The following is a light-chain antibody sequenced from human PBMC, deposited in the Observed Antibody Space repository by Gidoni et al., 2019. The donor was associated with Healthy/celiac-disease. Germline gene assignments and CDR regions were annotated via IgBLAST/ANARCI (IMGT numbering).Light chain of an antibody. CDR3: QQFNSYPQIT. CDR2: DAS. J-gene: IGKJ4*01. Sequence: AIQLTQSPSSLPASVGDRVTITCRASQGINSALAWYQQKPGKAPKLLIYDASSLESGVPSRVSGSGSGTDFTLIISSLQPEDFATYYCQQFNSYPQITFGGGTKVEIK. CDR1: QGINSA. V-gene: IGKV1-13*02.